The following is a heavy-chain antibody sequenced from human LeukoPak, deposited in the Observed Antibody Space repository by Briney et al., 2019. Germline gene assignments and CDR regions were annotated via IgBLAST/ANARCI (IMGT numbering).Heavy chain of an antibody. D-gene: IGHD4-11*01. Sequence: ASVKVSCKASGGTFSSYAISWVRQAPGQGLEWMGGIIPIFGTANYAQKFQGRVTITADESTSTAYMELSSLRSEDTAVYYCARDLLTVTPGTLNYYYYMDVWDKGTTVTVSS. CDR1: GGTFSSYA. J-gene: IGHJ6*03. CDR3: ARDLLTVTPGTLNYYYYMDV. V-gene: IGHV1-69*13. CDR2: IIPIFGTA.